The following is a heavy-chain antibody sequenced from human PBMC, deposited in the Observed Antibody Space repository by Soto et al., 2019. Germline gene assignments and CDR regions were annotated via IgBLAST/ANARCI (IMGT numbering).Heavy chain of an antibody. D-gene: IGHD3-10*01. CDR1: GGTFSSYT. J-gene: IGHJ5*02. CDR2: IIPILGIA. V-gene: IGHV1-69*08. CDR3: ARDYYGSGSKNWFDP. Sequence: QVQLVQSGAEVKKPGSSVKVSCKASGGTFSSYTISWVRQAPGQGLEWMGRIIPILGIANYAQKFQGRVTITADKSTSTAYMELSSLRSEDTAVYSCARDYYGSGSKNWFDPWGQGTLVTVSS.